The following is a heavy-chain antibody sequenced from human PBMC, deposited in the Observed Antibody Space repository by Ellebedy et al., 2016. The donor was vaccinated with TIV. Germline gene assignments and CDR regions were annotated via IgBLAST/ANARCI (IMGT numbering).Heavy chain of an antibody. D-gene: IGHD2-21*01. J-gene: IGHJ6*03. V-gene: IGHV1-18*04. CDR3: ARSLFRGTYYYYYMDV. Sequence: ASVKVSCKASGYTFTNYYIHWVRQAPGQGLEWMGWISAYNGNTNYAQKLQGRVTMTTDTSTSTAYMELRSLRSDDTAVYYCARSLFRGTYYYYYMDVWGKGTTVTVSS. CDR2: ISAYNGNT. CDR1: GYTFTNYY.